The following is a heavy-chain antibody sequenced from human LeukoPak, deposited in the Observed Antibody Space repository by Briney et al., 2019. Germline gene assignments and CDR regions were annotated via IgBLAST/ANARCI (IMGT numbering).Heavy chain of an antibody. Sequence: PGGSLRLSCAASGFTFSDYSMNWVRQAPGKGLEWVAFIRYDGSNKYYADSVKGRFTISRDNSKNTLYLQMNSLRAEDTAVYYCAKDRYSSSPGAFDIWGQGTMVTVSS. V-gene: IGHV3-30*02. J-gene: IGHJ3*02. CDR1: GFTFSDYS. CDR3: AKDRYSSSPGAFDI. D-gene: IGHD6-6*01. CDR2: IRYDGSNK.